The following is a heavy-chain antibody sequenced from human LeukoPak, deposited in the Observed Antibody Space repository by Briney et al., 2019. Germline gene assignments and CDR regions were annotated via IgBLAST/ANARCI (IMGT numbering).Heavy chain of an antibody. J-gene: IGHJ5*02. CDR1: GDSVSSNSAA. V-gene: IGHV6-1*01. CDR2: TYYRSKWYN. Sequence: SQTLSLTCAISGDSVSSNSAAWNWIRQSPSRGLEWLGRTYYRSKWYNDYAVSVKSRITINPDTSKNQFSLQLNSVTPEDTAVYYCASDRGYDYVWGSYRYCDWFDPWGQGTLVTVSS. D-gene: IGHD3-16*02. CDR3: ASDRGYDYVWGSYRYCDWFDP.